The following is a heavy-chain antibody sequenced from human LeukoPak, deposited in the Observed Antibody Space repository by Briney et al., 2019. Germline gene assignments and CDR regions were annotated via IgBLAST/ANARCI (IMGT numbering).Heavy chain of an antibody. Sequence: GGSLRLSCAASGFTFSSYSMNWVRQAPGKGLEWVSYISSSSSTIYYADSVKGRFTISRDNAKNSLYLQMNSLRAEDTAVYYCARDGGLWFGEFAPLGWGYYYYYGMDVWGQGTTVTVSS. CDR3: ARDGGLWFGEFAPLGWGYYYYYGMDV. J-gene: IGHJ6*02. V-gene: IGHV3-48*01. CDR1: GFTFSSYS. CDR2: ISSSSSTI. D-gene: IGHD3-10*01.